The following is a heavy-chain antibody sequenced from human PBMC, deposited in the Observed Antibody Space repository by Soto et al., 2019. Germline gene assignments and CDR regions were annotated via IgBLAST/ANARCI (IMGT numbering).Heavy chain of an antibody. CDR2: IYWNGYK. J-gene: IGHJ5*02. Sequence: QITLKESGPTLVKSTQTLTLTCTFSGFSLSTNGAGVGWIRQPPGKALEWLTLIYWNGYKSYSPSLKNRLTTPKYSSKNPLVPTMTNFDPVDTATYYCVSRRFPNSFAPWCQGLLVTVSS. CDR3: VSRRFPNSFAP. D-gene: IGHD3-16*01. CDR1: GFSLSTNGAG. V-gene: IGHV2-5*01.